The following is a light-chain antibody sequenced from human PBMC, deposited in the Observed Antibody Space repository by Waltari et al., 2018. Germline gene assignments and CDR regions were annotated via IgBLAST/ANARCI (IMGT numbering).Light chain of an antibody. Sequence: DIQMTQSPSSLSASVGDRATITCRASQSISSYLNWYQQKPGKAPKLLIYAASSLQSGVPSRFSGSGSGTDFTLTISSLQPEDFATYYCQQSYSTLIFTFGPGTKVDIK. J-gene: IGKJ3*01. CDR1: QSISSY. V-gene: IGKV1-39*01. CDR3: QQSYSTLIFT. CDR2: AAS.